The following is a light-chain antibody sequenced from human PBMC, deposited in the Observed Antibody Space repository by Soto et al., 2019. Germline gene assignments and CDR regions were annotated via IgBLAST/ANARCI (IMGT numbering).Light chain of an antibody. CDR3: CSYAGSRTHWV. V-gene: IGLV2-23*01. CDR2: EGS. CDR1: SSDVGSYNL. J-gene: IGLJ3*02. Sequence: QSALTQPASVSGSRGQSITISCTGTSSDVGSYNLVSWYQQHPGKAPKLMIYEGSKRPSGVSNRFAGSKSGNTASLTISGLQAEDEADYYSCSYAGSRTHWVFGGGTKVTVL.